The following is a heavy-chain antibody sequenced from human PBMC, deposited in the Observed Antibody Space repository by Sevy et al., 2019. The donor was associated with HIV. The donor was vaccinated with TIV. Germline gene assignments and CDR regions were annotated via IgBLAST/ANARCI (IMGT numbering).Heavy chain of an antibody. Sequence: AAVKVSCKASGYTFTSYGINWVGQAPGQGLERMGWITAYNHNRNYAQKFQDRVTMTTDTSTSTAYMELRSLRSDDTAVYYCARDRSYSGSQHFDYWGQGTPVAVSS. CDR3: ARDRSYSGSQHFDY. CDR2: ITAYNHNR. J-gene: IGHJ4*02. D-gene: IGHD1-26*01. CDR1: GYTFTSYG. V-gene: IGHV1-18*01.